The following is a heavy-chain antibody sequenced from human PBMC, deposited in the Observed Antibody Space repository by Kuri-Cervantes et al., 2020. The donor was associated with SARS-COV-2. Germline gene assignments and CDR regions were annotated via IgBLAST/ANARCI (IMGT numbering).Heavy chain of an antibody. Sequence: ESLKISCTVSGGSISSHYWSWIRQPPGKGLEWIGYIYYSGSTYYNPSLKSRVTISVDTSKNQFSLKLSSVTAADTAVYYCARRAGSSITIFGVVYQGGWFDPWGQGTLVTVSS. D-gene: IGHD3-3*01. V-gene: IGHV4-59*04. CDR3: ARRAGSSITIFGVVYQGGWFDP. CDR1: GGSISSHY. CDR2: IYYSGST. J-gene: IGHJ5*02.